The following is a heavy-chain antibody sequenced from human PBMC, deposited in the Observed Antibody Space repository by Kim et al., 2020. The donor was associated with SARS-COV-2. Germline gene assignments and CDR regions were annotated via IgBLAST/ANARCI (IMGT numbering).Heavy chain of an antibody. D-gene: IGHD2-15*01. CDR2: MNPNSGNT. CDR3: ARGRGKVVVAAIPLYYYYGMDV. V-gene: IGHV1-8*01. J-gene: IGHJ6*02. CDR1: GYTFTSYD. Sequence: ASVKVSCKASGYTFTSYDINWVRQATGQGLEWMGWMNPNSGNTGYAQKFQGRVTMTRNTSISTAYMELSSLRSEDTAVYYCARGRGKVVVAAIPLYYYYGMDVWGQGTTGPGSS.